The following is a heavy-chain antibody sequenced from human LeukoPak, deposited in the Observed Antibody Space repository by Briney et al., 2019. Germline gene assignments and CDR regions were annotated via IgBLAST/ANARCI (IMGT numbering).Heavy chain of an antibody. D-gene: IGHD2-2*02. J-gene: IGHJ5*02. CDR3: AKDRISVVPAAIGSP. Sequence: GGSLRLSCAASGFTFSSRWMSWVRQAPGKGLEWVANVEQDGSEKTYVDSVKGRFTISRDNSKNTLYLQMNSLRAEDTAVYYCAKDRISVVPAAIGSPWGQGTLVTVSS. V-gene: IGHV3-7*01. CDR1: GFTFSSRW. CDR2: VEQDGSEK.